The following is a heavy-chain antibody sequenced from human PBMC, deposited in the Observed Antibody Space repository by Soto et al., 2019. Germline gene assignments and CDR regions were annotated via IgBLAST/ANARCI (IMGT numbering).Heavy chain of an antibody. D-gene: IGHD3-22*01. V-gene: IGHV1-58*01. CDR2: IVVGSGNT. CDR1: GFTFTSSA. CDR3: AADPSLYYDSSGYTYDAFDI. Sequence: SVKVSCKASGFTFTSSAVQWVRQARGQRLEWIGWIVVGSGNTNYAQKFQERVTITRDMSTSTAYMELSSLRSEDTAVYYCAADPSLYYDSSGYTYDAFDIWGQGTMVTVSS. J-gene: IGHJ3*02.